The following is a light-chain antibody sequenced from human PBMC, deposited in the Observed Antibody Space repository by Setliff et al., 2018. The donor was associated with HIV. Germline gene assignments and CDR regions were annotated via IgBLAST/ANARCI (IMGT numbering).Light chain of an antibody. CDR3: CSYADGATHV. CDR1: TSDIGSYNL. CDR2: EVS. V-gene: IGLV2-23*02. Sequence: QSALAQPAPVSGFPGQSITISCTGTTSDIGSYNLVSWYQHHPGKAPRLIIYEVSKRPTGVSDHISGSKSGTTASLTFSGLRADDEADYYCCSYADGATHVFGSGTKVTVL. J-gene: IGLJ1*01.